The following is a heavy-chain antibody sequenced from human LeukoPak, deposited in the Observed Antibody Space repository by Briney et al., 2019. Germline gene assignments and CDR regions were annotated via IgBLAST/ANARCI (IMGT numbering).Heavy chain of an antibody. D-gene: IGHD1-26*01. J-gene: IGHJ5*02. V-gene: IGHV3-23*01. CDR2: VRGSAGST. Sequence: GGSLRLSCAASGFTFSSYAMSWGPQAPGKGVEWVSAVRGSAGSTYYADSVKGRFPISRDNSKNTLYLQMNSLRVEDTAVYYCAKKYSTGLDPWGQGTLVTVSS. CDR3: AKKYSTGLDP. CDR1: GFTFSSYA.